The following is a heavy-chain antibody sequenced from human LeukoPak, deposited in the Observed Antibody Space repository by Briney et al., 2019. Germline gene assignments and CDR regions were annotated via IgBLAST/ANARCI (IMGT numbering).Heavy chain of an antibody. Sequence: ASVKVSCKSSGYSFSTHGVTWVRQAAGQGLEWMGWISAYEGNTNYAQKFQDRVTMTTHTSTSTAYMELRSLTSDYTSVYHCARTLGGMTVERATGLDLWGRGTLVTVSS. CDR2: ISAYEGNT. J-gene: IGHJ2*01. CDR1: GYSFSTHG. D-gene: IGHD5-24*01. CDR3: ARTLGGMTVERATGLDL. V-gene: IGHV1-18*01.